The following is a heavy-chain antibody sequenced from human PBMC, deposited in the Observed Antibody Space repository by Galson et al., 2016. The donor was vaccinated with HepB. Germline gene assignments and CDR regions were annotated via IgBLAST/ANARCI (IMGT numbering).Heavy chain of an antibody. V-gene: IGHV3-21*01. CDR3: AREVFGGSGNAMDV. Sequence: SLRLSCAASGFTFSTYTMNWVRQAPGKGLGWVSLISTTISYVFYADSVKGRFTISRDNAKNSLYLQMNGLRDEDTAVYYCAREVFGGSGNAMDVWGQGTLVTVSS. CDR1: GFTFSTYT. D-gene: IGHD3-10*02. CDR2: ISTTISYV. J-gene: IGHJ3*01.